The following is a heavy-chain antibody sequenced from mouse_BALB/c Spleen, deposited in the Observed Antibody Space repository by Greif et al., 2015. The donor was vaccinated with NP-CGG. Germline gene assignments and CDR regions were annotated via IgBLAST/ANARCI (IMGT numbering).Heavy chain of an antibody. CDR2: ISSGGST. CDR3: ARNYGNHWSFDV. Sequence: EVMLVESGGGLVKPGGSLKLSCAASGFTFSSYAMSWVRQTPEKRLEWVASISSGGSTYYPDSVKGRFTISRDNARNIPYLHMSSLRSEDTAMYYCARNYGNHWSFDVWGAGTTVTVSS. CDR1: GFTFSSYA. V-gene: IGHV5-6-5*01. D-gene: IGHD2-1*01. J-gene: IGHJ1*01.